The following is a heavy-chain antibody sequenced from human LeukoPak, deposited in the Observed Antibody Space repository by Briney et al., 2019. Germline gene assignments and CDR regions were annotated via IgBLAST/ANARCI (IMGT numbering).Heavy chain of an antibody. D-gene: IGHD1-26*01. CDR3: ARGFADVVATRFVDDY. CDR1: GFTFSSYS. Sequence: GGSLRLSCAASGFTFSSYSMNWVRQAPGKGLEWVSSISSSSSYIYYADSVKGRFTISRDNAKNSLYLQMNSLRAEDTAVYYCARGFADVVATRFVDDYWGQGTLVTVSS. J-gene: IGHJ4*02. CDR2: ISSSSSYI. V-gene: IGHV3-21*01.